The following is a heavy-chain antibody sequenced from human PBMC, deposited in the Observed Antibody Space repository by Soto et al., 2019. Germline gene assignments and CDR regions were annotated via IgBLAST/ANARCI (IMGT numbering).Heavy chain of an antibody. CDR1: GFTFSSYG. CDR2: IWYDGSNK. V-gene: IGHV3-33*01. D-gene: IGHD4-17*01. J-gene: IGHJ6*02. CDR3: ASIRTTVTFLDCGDDYCYVMDV. Sequence: GGSLRLSCAASGFTFSSYGMHWVRQAPGKGLEWVAVIWYDGSNKYYADSVKGRFTISRDNSKNTLYLQMNSLRAEDTAVYYCASIRTTVTFLDCGDDYCYVMDVWDQRT.